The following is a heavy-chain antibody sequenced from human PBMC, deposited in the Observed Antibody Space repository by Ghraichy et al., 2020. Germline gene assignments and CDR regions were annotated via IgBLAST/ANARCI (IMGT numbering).Heavy chain of an antibody. CDR3: ARAIAAAGNGYFQH. V-gene: IGHV3-7*03. CDR2: IKQDGSEK. D-gene: IGHD6-13*01. Sequence: GGSLRLSCAASGFTFSSYWMSWVRQAPGKGLEWVANIKQDGSEKYYVDSVKGRFTISRDNAKKSLYLQMNSLRAEDTAVYYCARAIAAAGNGYFQHWGQGSLVTVSS. J-gene: IGHJ1*01. CDR1: GFTFSSYW.